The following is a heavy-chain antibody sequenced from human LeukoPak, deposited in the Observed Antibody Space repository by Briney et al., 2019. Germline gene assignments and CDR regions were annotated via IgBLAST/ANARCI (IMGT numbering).Heavy chain of an antibody. Sequence: PGASLRLSCAASGFTFSSYAMSWVRQAPGKGLEWASAISGSGGSTYYADSVKGRFTISRDNSKNTLYLQMNSLRAEDTAVYYCAKDLAITMIVVGLFDYWGQGTLVTVSS. CDR1: GFTFSSYA. CDR3: AKDLAITMIVVGLFDY. V-gene: IGHV3-23*01. J-gene: IGHJ4*02. CDR2: ISGSGGST. D-gene: IGHD3-22*01.